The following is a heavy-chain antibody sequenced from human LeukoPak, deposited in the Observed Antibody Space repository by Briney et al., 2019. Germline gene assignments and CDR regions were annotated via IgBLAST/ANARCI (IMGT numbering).Heavy chain of an antibody. V-gene: IGHV3-21*01. CDR1: GFTFSTYS. CDR2: ISSTTSYI. J-gene: IGHJ4*02. Sequence: PGGSLRLSCAASGFTFSTYSMNWVRQAPGKGLEWVSSISSTTSYIYYADSVKGRFTISRDNAKNSPYLQMNYLRAEDTAVYYCAKASPSTYFDYWGQGALVTVSS. CDR3: AKASPSTYFDY.